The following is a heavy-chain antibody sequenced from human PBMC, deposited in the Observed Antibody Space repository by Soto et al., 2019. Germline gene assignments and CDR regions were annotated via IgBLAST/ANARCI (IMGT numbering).Heavy chain of an antibody. Sequence: QVQLVQSGAEVKQPGSSVKVSCKASGGTFSSYTISWVRQAPGQGLEWMGRIIPILGIANYAQKLQGRVTITADKSTSRAYRELSSLRSEDTAVYYCAREGRQYGVYGWFDPWGQGTLVTVAS. J-gene: IGHJ5*02. V-gene: IGHV1-69*08. CDR2: IIPILGIA. CDR1: GGTFSSYT. D-gene: IGHD5-12*01. CDR3: AREGRQYGVYGWFDP.